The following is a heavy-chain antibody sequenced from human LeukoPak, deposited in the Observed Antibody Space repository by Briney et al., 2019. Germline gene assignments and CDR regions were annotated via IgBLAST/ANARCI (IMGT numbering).Heavy chain of an antibody. CDR2: VYYSGST. Sequence: SETLSLTCTVSGGSISSYYWSWIRQPPGKGLEWIGYVYYSGSTNYNPSLKSRVTISVDTSKNQFSLKLSSVTAADTAVYYCARVRPYNWNWFDPWGQGTLVTVSS. CDR3: ARVRPYNWNWFDP. V-gene: IGHV4-59*01. J-gene: IGHJ5*02. D-gene: IGHD1-20*01. CDR1: GGSISSYY.